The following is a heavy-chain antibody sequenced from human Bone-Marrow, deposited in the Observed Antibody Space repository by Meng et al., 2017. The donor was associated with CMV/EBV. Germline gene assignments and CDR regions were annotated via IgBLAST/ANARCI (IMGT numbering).Heavy chain of an antibody. CDR2: INHSGGST. J-gene: IGHJ5*02. Sequence: YMHWVRQATGQGIEWMGIINHSGGSTSYEQKLQGRVRMTRDRSTSTVYMELSSLRSEDTAVYYCARGSYVDSSGYYYAGNDNWFDPWGQGTLVTGSS. CDR1: Y. CDR3: ARGSYVDSSGYYYAGNDNWFDP. D-gene: IGHD3-22*01. V-gene: IGHV1-46*04.